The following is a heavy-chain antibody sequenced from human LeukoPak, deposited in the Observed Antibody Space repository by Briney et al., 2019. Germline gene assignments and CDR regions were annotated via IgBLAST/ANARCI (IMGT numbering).Heavy chain of an antibody. CDR1: GFTFTSCT. Sequence: GGSLRLSCAASGFTFTSCTMSWVRQAPGKGLGWVSDIRGSGENTYYADSVKGRFTISRDNSKNTLYLQMSSLRAEDTAVYYCAKGGSYRVQPYFDYWGQGALVTVSS. CDR2: IRGSGENT. J-gene: IGHJ4*02. CDR3: AKGGSYRVQPYFDY. V-gene: IGHV3-23*01. D-gene: IGHD1-1*01.